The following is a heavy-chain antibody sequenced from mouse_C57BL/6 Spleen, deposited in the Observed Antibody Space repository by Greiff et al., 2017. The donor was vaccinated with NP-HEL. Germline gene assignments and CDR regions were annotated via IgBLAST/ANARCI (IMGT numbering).Heavy chain of an antibody. CDR3: AIGSGDYAMDY. Sequence: EVQLQQSGPELVKPGASVKISCKASGYTFTDYYMNWVKQSHGKSLEWIGDINPNNGGTRYNQKFKGKATLTVDKSSSTAYMELRSLTSEDSAVYYCAIGSGDYAMDYWGQGTSVTVSS. V-gene: IGHV1-26*01. CDR2: INPNNGGT. J-gene: IGHJ4*01. CDR1: GYTFTDYY. D-gene: IGHD1-1*01.